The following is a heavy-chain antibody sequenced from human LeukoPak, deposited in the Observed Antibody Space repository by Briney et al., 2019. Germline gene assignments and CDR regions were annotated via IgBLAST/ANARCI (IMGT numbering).Heavy chain of an antibody. J-gene: IGHJ4*02. CDR2: IIPIFGTA. V-gene: IGHV1-69*13. CDR1: GGTFSSYA. CDR3: ARAGGSSGYRIIDRYYFDY. D-gene: IGHD3-22*01. Sequence: ASVKVSCTASGGTFSSYAISWVRQAPGQGLEWMGGIIPIFGTANYAQKFQGRVTITADESTSTAYMELSSLRSEDTAVYYCARAGGSSGYRIIDRYYFDYWGQGTLVTVSS.